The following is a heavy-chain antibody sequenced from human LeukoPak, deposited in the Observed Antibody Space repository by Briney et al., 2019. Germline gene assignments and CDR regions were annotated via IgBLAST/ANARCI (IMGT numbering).Heavy chain of an antibody. CDR3: AKAWVRYFDSSGLYAFDF. CDR2: IYYSGST. J-gene: IGHJ3*01. Sequence: SEPLSLTCAVSGDSISSTSYYWAWIRQPPGKVLECIGYIYYSGSTYHNPSLKSRVTLSVDTSRNQFSLRLSSVDDADTAVYYCAKAWVRYFDSSGLYAFDFWGQGTTVTVSS. CDR1: GDSISSTSYY. V-gene: IGHV4-39*01. D-gene: IGHD3-22*01.